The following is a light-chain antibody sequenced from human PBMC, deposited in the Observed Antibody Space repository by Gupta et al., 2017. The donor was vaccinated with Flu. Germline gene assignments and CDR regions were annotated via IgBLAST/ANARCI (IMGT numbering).Light chain of an antibody. CDR2: GAS. V-gene: IGKV3-20*01. CDR1: QSVSSSY. Sequence: DIVLTQSPGTLSLSPGERATLSCRASQSVSSSYLAWYQQKPGQAPRLLIYGASSRATGIPDRFSGSGSGTDFTLTISRLEPEDFAVYYCQQYGSSTPTFGQGTKVEIK. CDR3: QQYGSSTPT. J-gene: IGKJ1*01.